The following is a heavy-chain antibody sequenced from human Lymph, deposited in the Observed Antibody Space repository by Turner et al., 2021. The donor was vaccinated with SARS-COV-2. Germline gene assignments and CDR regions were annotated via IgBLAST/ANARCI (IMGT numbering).Heavy chain of an antibody. CDR3: ARDSSGSGTLDY. V-gene: IGHV3-30-3*01. CDR2: ISNDGSNK. Sequence: QVQLVESGGGEVQPGRALGLPWAASGFTFNNYPMHWVRQAPGKGLGWVAFISNDGSNKYYADSVKGRFTISRDNSKNTLYLQMNSLRAEDTAVYYCARDSSGSGTLDYWGQGTLVTVSS. J-gene: IGHJ4*02. CDR1: GFTFNNYP. D-gene: IGHD3-10*01.